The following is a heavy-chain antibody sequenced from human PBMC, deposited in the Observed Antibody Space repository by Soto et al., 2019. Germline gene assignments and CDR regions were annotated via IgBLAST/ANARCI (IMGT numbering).Heavy chain of an antibody. D-gene: IGHD3-22*01. V-gene: IGHV1-69*04. CDR2: IIPIIGII. CDR1: GYTFTNYG. J-gene: IGHJ5*02. CDR3: AGDPDSHYNDSHASSYP. Sequence: SVKVSCKASGYTFTNYGISWVRQAPGQGLEWMGRIIPIIGIINYAQKFQGRVTITADKFTGAAYMELTRLRSDDTAVYYCAGDPDSHYNDSHASSYPWGQGTLVTVSS.